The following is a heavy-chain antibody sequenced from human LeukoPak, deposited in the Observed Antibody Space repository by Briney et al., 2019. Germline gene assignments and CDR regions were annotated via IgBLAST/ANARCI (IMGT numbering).Heavy chain of an antibody. CDR1: GFSFSISV. Sequence: SVKVSCHASGFSFSISVMHWVRQARGPGLEGLGWIVVGSGTTNYAQKFLERVTMTRDMSTRTAYMELSSLSFEDTAVYYCAAELSVGKTYFDCWGQGTLVSVSS. V-gene: IGHV1-58*02. CDR3: AAELSVGKTYFDC. J-gene: IGHJ4*02. D-gene: IGHD1-26*01. CDR2: IVVGSGTT.